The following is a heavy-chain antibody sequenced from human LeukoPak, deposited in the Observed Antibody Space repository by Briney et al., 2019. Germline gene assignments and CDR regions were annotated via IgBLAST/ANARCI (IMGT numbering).Heavy chain of an antibody. Sequence: GGSLRLSCAASGFTFSSYGIHWVRQAPGKGLEWVAFIRYDGSNKYYADSVKGRFTISRDNSKNTLYVQMNSLRAEDTAVYYCAKDLDSSSWYSPVDHWGQGTLVTV. J-gene: IGHJ4*02. CDR3: AKDLDSSSWYSPVDH. CDR1: GFTFSSYG. CDR2: IRYDGSNK. D-gene: IGHD6-13*01. V-gene: IGHV3-30*02.